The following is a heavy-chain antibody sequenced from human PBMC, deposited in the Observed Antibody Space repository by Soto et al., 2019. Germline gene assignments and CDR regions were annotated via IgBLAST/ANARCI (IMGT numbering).Heavy chain of an antibody. CDR3: AKMEGMDPWAYSFDY. V-gene: IGHV3-23*01. J-gene: IGHJ4*02. CDR2: IYGGGNGP. Sequence: EVQVLESGGGLVQPGGSLRLSCAATGFTFSDFAMSWVRQAPGKGLEWVSRIYGGGNGPHYADSVKGRATISRNNSKNSLYLQMTSLRAADTAVYYCAKMEGMDPWAYSFDYCGQGTLVTVSS. CDR1: GFTFSDFA. D-gene: IGHD2-2*03.